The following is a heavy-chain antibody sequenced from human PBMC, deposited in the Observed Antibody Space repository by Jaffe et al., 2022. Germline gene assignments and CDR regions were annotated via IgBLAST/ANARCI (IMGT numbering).Heavy chain of an antibody. V-gene: IGHV4-30-2*01. CDR1: GGSISSGGYS. CDR3: ARGAYGRYCSSTSCYFSESKYYYYYYMDV. D-gene: IGHD2-2*01. J-gene: IGHJ6*03. Sequence: QLQLQESGSGLVKPSQTLSLTCAVSGGSISSGGYSWSWIRQPPGKGLEWIGYIYHSGSTYYNPSLKSRVTISVDRSKNQFSLKLSSVTAADTAVYYCARGAYGRYCSSTSCYFSESKYYYYYYMDVWGKGTTVTVSS. CDR2: IYHSGST.